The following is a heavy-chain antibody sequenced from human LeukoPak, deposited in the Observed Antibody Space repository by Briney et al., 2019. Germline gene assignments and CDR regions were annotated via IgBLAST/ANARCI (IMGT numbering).Heavy chain of an antibody. CDR1: GGSISSYY. D-gene: IGHD6-19*01. J-gene: IGHJ4*02. CDR3: ARAPNKQWLAYYYFDY. V-gene: IGHV4-4*07. Sequence: SETLSLTCTVSGGSISSYYWSWIRQPAGKGLEWIGRIYTSGSTNYNPSLKSRVTMSVDTSKNQFSLKLSSVTAADTAVYYCARAPNKQWLAYYYFDYWGQGTLVTVSS. CDR2: IYTSGST.